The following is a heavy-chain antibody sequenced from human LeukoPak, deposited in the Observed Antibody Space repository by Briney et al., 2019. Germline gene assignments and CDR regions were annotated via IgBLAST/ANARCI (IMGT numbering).Heavy chain of an antibody. D-gene: IGHD3-3*01. J-gene: IGHJ5*02. V-gene: IGHV1-8*01. Sequence: ASVKVSCKSSADTLSDDDVHGVRQAPGQGLEWLGWMSPDDGFTGYAQDFQGRLTMTTDTTINTVFMELSGLKSEDTAVYYCATESAITISGVVFHYFDPWGQGTLVPVSS. CDR3: ATESAITISGVVFHYFDP. CDR2: MSPDDGFT. CDR1: ADTLSDDD.